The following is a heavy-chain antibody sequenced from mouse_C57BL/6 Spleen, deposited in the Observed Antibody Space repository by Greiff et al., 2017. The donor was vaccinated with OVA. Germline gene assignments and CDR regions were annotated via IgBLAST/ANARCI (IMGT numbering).Heavy chain of an antibody. J-gene: IGHJ4*01. CDR2: INPSSGYT. V-gene: IGHV1-7*01. CDR1: GYTFTSYW. Sequence: VQLQQSGAELAKPGASVKLSCKASGYTFTSYWMHWVKQRPGQGLEWIGYINPSSGYTKYNQKFKDKATLTADKSSSTAYMQLSSLTYEDSAVYNCAIEDYGSSMDYWGQGTSVTVSS. CDR3: AIEDYGSSMDY. D-gene: IGHD1-1*01.